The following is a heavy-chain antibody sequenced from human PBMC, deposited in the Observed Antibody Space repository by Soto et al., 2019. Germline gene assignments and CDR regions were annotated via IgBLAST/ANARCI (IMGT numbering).Heavy chain of an antibody. Sequence: SETLSLTCTVSGGSISSYYWSWIRQPPGKGLEWIGYIYYSGSTNYNPSLKSRVTISVDTSKNQFSLKLSSVTAADTAVYYCARVSRGITGTTADYWGQGTLVTVSS. J-gene: IGHJ4*02. CDR2: IYYSGST. CDR1: GGSISSYY. D-gene: IGHD1-7*01. CDR3: ARVSRGITGTTADY. V-gene: IGHV4-59*01.